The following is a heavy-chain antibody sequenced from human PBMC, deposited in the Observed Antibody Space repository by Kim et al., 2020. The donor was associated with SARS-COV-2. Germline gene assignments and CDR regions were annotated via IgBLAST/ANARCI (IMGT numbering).Heavy chain of an antibody. Sequence: IRSGNWWSWVRQPPGKGLEWIGEIDHSGSTNYNSSLKSRLTIEVDKAKNQFSLKLRSVTAADTAVYYCARGVSSAWTLRDYYDPWGQGTLAT. CDR1: IRSGNW. V-gene: IGHV4-4*02. CDR2: IDHSGST. J-gene: IGHJ5*02. CDR3: ARGVSSAWTLRDYYDP. D-gene: IGHD6-19*01.